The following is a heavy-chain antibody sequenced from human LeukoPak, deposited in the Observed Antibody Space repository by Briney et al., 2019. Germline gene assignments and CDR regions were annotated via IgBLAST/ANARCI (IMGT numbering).Heavy chain of an antibody. V-gene: IGHV1-46*01. J-gene: IGHJ4*02. Sequence: ASVKVSFKASGYTFTSYYIHWLRQAPGQGLEWMGIINPSGGSTTYAQKFQGRVALTTDTSTSTVYMELSSLTSEDTAVYYCARALITVAGFIDYWGQGTLATVSS. CDR2: INPSGGST. D-gene: IGHD6-19*01. CDR1: GYTFTSYY. CDR3: ARALITVAGFIDY.